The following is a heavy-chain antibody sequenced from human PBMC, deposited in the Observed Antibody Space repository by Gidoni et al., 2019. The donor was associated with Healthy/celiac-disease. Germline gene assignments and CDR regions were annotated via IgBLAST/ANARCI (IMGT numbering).Heavy chain of an antibody. J-gene: IGHJ4*02. D-gene: IGHD5-18*01. CDR3: ARAPTGGYSYGYEGYFDY. CDR2: IIPIFGTA. Sequence: QVQLVQSGAEVKKPGSSVKVSCKASGGTFSSYAISWVRPAPGQGLEWMGGIIPIFGTANYAQKFQGRVTITADKSTSTAYMELSSLRSEDTAVYYCARAPTGGYSYGYEGYFDYWGQGTLVTVSS. CDR1: GGTFSSYA. V-gene: IGHV1-69*06.